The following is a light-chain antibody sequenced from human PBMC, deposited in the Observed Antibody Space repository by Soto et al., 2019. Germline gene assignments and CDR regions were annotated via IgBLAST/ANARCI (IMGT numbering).Light chain of an antibody. CDR2: AAS. J-gene: IGKJ2*01. CDR3: QQSYSSPYT. Sequence: DIRMTQSPSSLSASVGDRVTITCRASQGIKNCLNWYQQTPGQAPKLLIYAASSLETGVPSRFSGRGSGTDFTLTITNLQPEDFTNYYCQQSYSSPYTFGQGTKLE. CDR1: QGIKNC. V-gene: IGKV1-39*01.